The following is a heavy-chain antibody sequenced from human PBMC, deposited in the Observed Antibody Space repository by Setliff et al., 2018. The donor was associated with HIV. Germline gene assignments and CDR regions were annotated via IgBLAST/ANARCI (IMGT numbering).Heavy chain of an antibody. J-gene: IGHJ5*02. CDR3: ARSTVGAGASFP. Sequence: SETLSLTCAVYGGSFSAYYWTWIRQPPGKGLEWIGEINHSGSTYYNPSLRSRVTISVDTSKNQFSLRLTSLTAADTAIYYCARSTVGAGASFPWGRGSLVTVSS. D-gene: IGHD1-26*01. V-gene: IGHV4-34*01. CDR1: GGSFSAYY. CDR2: INHSGST.